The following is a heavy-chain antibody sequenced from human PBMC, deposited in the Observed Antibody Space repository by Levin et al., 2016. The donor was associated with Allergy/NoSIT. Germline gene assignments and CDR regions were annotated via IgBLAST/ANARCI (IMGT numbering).Heavy chain of an antibody. J-gene: IGHJ6*02. CDR1: GFIVSSAY. D-gene: IGHD1-26*01. V-gene: IGHV3-53*01. Sequence: LSLTCAASGFIVSSAYMNWVRQAPGKGLEWVSVIYSGGRTYYADSVKGRFTISRDNSRNTLYLQMNSLRAEDTAVYYCARGSIVRGMDVWGQGTTVTVSS. CDR2: IYSGGRT. CDR3: ARGSIVRGMDV.